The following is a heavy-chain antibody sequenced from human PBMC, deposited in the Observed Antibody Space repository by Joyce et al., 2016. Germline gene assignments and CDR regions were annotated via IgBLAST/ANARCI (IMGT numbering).Heavy chain of an antibody. Sequence: HLQESGPGLVKPSETLSLTCTISGDSFSYTSYYWSWIRQPPGKGLEWLGFIYNSEATHYNPALGGRRIISAGAAKKQFSLRLTSVTSADTAVYYCATSLPSRVGVFQFFGLDVWGQGTTVIVS. J-gene: IGHJ6*02. CDR1: GDSFSYTSYY. V-gene: IGHV4-61*01. CDR3: ATSLPSRVGVFQFFGLDV. D-gene: IGHD3-10*01. CDR2: IYNSEAT.